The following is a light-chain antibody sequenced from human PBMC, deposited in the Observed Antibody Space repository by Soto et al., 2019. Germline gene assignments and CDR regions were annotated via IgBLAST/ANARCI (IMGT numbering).Light chain of an antibody. CDR2: AAS. CDR3: LQDYSHPLT. CDR1: QDIRNE. V-gene: IGKV1-6*01. Sequence: AVQMTQSPPSLSASVGDRVTITCRASQDIRNELSWYQQKPGKAPNLLICAASTLQSGVPSRFSGSGSGTDLTLTISSLQPEDFATYYCLQDYSHPLTFGQGTKLQIK. J-gene: IGKJ2*01.